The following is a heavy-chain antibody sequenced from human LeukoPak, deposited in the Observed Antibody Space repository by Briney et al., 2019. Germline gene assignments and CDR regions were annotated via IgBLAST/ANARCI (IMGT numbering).Heavy chain of an antibody. CDR3: TAEIVVVVAASLYMDV. V-gene: IGHV3-73*01. J-gene: IGHJ6*03. Sequence: GGSLSLSCTASGFTFSGSAMHWVRQASGKGLEWVGRIRSKANSYATAYAASVKGRFTISRDDSKNTAYLQMNSLKTEDTAVYYCTAEIVVVVAASLYMDVWGKGTTVTVSS. D-gene: IGHD2-15*01. CDR1: GFTFSGSA. CDR2: IRSKANSYAT.